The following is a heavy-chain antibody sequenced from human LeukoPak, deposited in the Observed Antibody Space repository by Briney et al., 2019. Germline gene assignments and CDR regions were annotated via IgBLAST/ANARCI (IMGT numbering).Heavy chain of an antibody. CDR3: VRDGEGVAISVNYWFDP. Sequence: ASVKVSCKASGFTFTSYDINWVRQATGQGLEWMGWMNPINGNTGYAQKFQGRVTMTRDTSISTAYMELRSLRSDDTAVYYCVRDGEGVAISVNYWFDPWGQGTLVTVSS. J-gene: IGHJ5*02. D-gene: IGHD3-10*01. V-gene: IGHV1-8*01. CDR2: MNPINGNT. CDR1: GFTFTSYD.